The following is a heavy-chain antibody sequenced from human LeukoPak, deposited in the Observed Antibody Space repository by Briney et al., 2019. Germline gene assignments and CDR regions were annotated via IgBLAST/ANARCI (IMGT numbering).Heavy chain of an antibody. CDR2: IYYSGST. V-gene: IGHV4-59*01. Sequence: PSETLSLTCTVSGGSISSYYWSWIRRPPGKGLEWIGYIYYSGSTNYNPSLKSRVTISVDTSKNQFSLKLSSVTAADTAVYYCARVIAARSDAFDIWGQGTMVTVSS. CDR1: GGSISSYY. CDR3: ARVIAARSDAFDI. J-gene: IGHJ3*02. D-gene: IGHD6-6*01.